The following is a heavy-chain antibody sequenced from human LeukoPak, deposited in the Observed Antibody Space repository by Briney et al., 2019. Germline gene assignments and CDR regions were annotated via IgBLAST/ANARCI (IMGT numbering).Heavy chain of an antibody. CDR2: ISAYNGNT. CDR3: ARATTENYYYYYYMDV. J-gene: IGHJ6*03. D-gene: IGHD1-26*01. CDR1: GYTFTSYG. Sequence: ASVKVSCKASGYTFTSYGISWVRQAPGQGLEWMGWISAYNGNTNYAQKLQGRVTMTTDRSTSTAYMELRSLRSDDTAVYYCARATTENYYYYYYMDVWGKGTTVTVSS. V-gene: IGHV1-18*01.